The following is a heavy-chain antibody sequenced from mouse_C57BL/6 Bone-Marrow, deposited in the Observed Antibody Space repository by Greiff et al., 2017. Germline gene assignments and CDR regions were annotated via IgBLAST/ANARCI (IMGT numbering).Heavy chain of an antibody. D-gene: IGHD1-1*01. V-gene: IGHV1-81*01. Sequence: QVQLQQSGAELARPGASVKLSCKASGYTFTSYGISWVKQRTGQGLGWIGEIYPRSGNTYYNEKFKGKATLTADKSSSTAYMELRSLTSEDSAVYFCAREGKITTVVSDYWGQGTTLTVSS. CDR2: IYPRSGNT. CDR1: GYTFTSYG. J-gene: IGHJ2*01. CDR3: AREGKITTVVSDY.